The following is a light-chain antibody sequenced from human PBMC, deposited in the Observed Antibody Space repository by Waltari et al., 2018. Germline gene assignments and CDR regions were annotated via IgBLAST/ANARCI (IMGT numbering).Light chain of an antibody. CDR2: GTS. CDR1: QSVRST. V-gene: IGKV3D-15*01. J-gene: IGKJ1*01. Sequence: IVMTQSPATLSLSPGESATLSCRASQSVRSTFAWFQQKPGQPPRLLIYGTSTRATRIPARFTGSGSGTEFSLTISSLQPEDFATYYCQQYDYWPWTFGQGTRVETK. CDR3: QQYDYWPWT.